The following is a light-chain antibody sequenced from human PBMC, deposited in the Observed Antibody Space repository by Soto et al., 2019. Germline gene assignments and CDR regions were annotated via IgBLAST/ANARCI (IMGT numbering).Light chain of an antibody. CDR1: QSIGNY. J-gene: IGKJ2*01. V-gene: IGKV1-39*01. CDR3: QQSFNTLPYS. Sequence: DIQMTQSPSSLSASVGDRVTIACRASQSIGNYLNWYQQKVGEAPEFLIDAASSLQGGVPARFSGSGSGTNFPLTISSLQPEDFATFYCQQSFNTLPYSFGQGTKLEIK. CDR2: AAS.